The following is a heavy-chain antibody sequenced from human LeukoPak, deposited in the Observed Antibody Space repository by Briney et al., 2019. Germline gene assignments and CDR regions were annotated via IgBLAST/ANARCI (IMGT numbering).Heavy chain of an antibody. CDR3: AKQVGYTYGYIDY. J-gene: IGHJ4*02. D-gene: IGHD5-18*01. Sequence: GGSLRLSCAAAGFILNIYAISWVRQAPGKGLEWVSVISGSGGSTYYADSVKGRFTISRDNSENTLYLQMNSLRAEDTAVYYCAKQVGYTYGYIDYWGQGTLVTVSS. CDR2: ISGSGGST. CDR1: GFILNIYA. V-gene: IGHV3-23*01.